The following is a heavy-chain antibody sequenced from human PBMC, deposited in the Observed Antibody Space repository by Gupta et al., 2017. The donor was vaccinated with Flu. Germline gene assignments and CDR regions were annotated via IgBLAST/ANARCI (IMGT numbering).Heavy chain of an antibody. CDR1: GFTFNDYA. Sequence: EVQLVESGGGLVQPGRSLRLSCAASGFTFNDYAMPWVRQAPGQGLEWVSGISWNSVSIGYADSVRGRFTISRDNAKNSLYLQMNSLWPEDTALYFCAKVRYTGRFIGCFDYWGQGTLVTVSP. V-gene: IGHV3-9*01. J-gene: IGHJ4*02. D-gene: IGHD1-26*01. CDR2: ISWNSVSI. CDR3: AKVRYTGRFIGCFDY.